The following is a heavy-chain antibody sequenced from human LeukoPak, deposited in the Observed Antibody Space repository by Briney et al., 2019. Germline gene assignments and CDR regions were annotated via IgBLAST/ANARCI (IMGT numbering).Heavy chain of an antibody. CDR1: GFTFSSYW. J-gene: IGHJ5*02. Sequence: GGSLRLSCAASGFTFSSYWMHWVRQAPGKGLVWVSRIRGDGSITVYADSVKGRFTISRDNAKNTLYLQMNSLRAEDTAVYYCARSDWFDPWSQGTLVSVSS. CDR3: ARSDWFDP. CDR2: IRGDGSIT. V-gene: IGHV3-74*01.